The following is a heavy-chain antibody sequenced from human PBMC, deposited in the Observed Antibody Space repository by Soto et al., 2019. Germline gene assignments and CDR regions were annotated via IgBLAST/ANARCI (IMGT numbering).Heavy chain of an antibody. D-gene: IGHD6-13*01. CDR1: GYSFTSYW. CDR3: ARPGIAAALDY. Sequence: GESLKISGKGSGYSFTSYWISGVRQMPGKGLEWMGRIDPSDSYTNYSPSFQGHVTISADKSISTAYLQWSSLKASDTAMYYCARPGIAAALDYWGQGTLVTVSS. J-gene: IGHJ4*02. CDR2: IDPSDSYT. V-gene: IGHV5-10-1*01.